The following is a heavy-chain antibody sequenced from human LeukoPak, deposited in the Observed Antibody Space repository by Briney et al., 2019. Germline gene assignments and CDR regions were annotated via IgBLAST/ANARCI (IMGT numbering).Heavy chain of an antibody. V-gene: IGHV4-61*02. Sequence: PSETLSLTCTVSGGSISSGSYYWSWLRQPAGKGLEWIGRIYTSGSTNYKPSLKSRVTISVDTSKNQFSLKLSSVTAADTAVYYCARGAGAAPTLYYYYYYMDVWGKGTTVTVSS. CDR3: ARGAGAAPTLYYYYYYMDV. D-gene: IGHD6-6*01. J-gene: IGHJ6*03. CDR2: IYTSGST. CDR1: GGSISSGSYY.